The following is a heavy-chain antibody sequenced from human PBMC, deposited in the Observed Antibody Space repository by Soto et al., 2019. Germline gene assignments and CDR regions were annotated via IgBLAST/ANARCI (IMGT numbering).Heavy chain of an antibody. J-gene: IGHJ5*02. V-gene: IGHV4-59*01. CDR1: GGSISSYY. CDR2: IYYSGST. D-gene: IGHD6-13*01. Sequence: SLTCTVSGGSISSYYWSWIRQPPGKGLEWIGYIYYSGSTNYNPSLKSRVTISVDTSKNQFSLKLSSVTAADTAVYYCARDIAAAGTNWFDPWGQGXLVTVPS. CDR3: ARDIAAAGTNWFDP.